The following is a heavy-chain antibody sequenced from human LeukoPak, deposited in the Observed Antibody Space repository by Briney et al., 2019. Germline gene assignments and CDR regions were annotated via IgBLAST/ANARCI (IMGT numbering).Heavy chain of an antibody. CDR3: ARTYDSISTMFDH. V-gene: IGHV1-69*06. Sequence: SVKVSCKASGGTFSSYAISWVRQAPAQGLEWMGRIIPIFGTANYAQKFQGRVTITADKSTSTAYMELSSLRSEDTAVYYCARTYDSISTMFDHWGQGTLVTVFS. J-gene: IGHJ4*02. D-gene: IGHD3-22*01. CDR2: IIPIFGTA. CDR1: GGTFSSYA.